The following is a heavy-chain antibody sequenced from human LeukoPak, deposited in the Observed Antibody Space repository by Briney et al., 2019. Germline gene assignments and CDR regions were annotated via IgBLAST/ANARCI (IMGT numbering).Heavy chain of an antibody. J-gene: IGHJ4*02. D-gene: IGHD3-3*01. V-gene: IGHV4-31*03. Sequence: SETLSLTCTVSGGSISSGGYYWSWIRQHPGKGLEWIGYIYYSGSTYYNPSLKSRVTISVDTSKNQFSLKLSSVTAADTAVYYCARDSVLDYFDYWGQGTLVTVSS. CDR2: IYYSGST. CDR1: GGSISSGGYY. CDR3: ARDSVLDYFDY.